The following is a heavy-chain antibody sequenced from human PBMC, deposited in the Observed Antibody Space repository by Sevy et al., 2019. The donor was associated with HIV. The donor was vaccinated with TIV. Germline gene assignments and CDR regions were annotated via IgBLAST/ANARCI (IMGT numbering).Heavy chain of an antibody. CDR1: GFTVSSNY. V-gene: IGHV3-53*01. D-gene: IGHD2-15*01. CDR3: ARESSCGQDGLDV. Sequence: RGCLRLSCAASGFTVSSNYMSWVRQAPGKGLEWVSVIYSGGSTYYAESVKGRFTISRDNSKNTLYLQMNSLRAKDTAVYYCARESSCGQDGLDVWGQGTLVLVSS. J-gene: IGHJ6*02. CDR2: IYSGGST.